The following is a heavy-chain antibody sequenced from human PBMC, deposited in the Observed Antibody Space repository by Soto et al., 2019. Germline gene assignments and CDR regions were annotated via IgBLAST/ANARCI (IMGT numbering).Heavy chain of an antibody. D-gene: IGHD3-22*01. CDR1: GGSISSSSYY. J-gene: IGHJ4*02. CDR2: IYYSGST. CDR3: ARHAASQYYYDSSRYAKEFDY. Sequence: QLQLQESGPGLVKPSETLSLTCTVSGGSISSSSYYWGWIRQPPGKGLEWIGSIYYSGSTYYNPYLKSRVTISVDTSKSQFSLKLSSVTAADTAVYYCARHAASQYYYDSSRYAKEFDYWGQGTLVTVSS. V-gene: IGHV4-39*01.